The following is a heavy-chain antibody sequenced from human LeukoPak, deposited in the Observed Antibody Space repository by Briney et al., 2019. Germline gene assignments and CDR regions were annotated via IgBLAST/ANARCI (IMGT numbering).Heavy chain of an antibody. V-gene: IGHV3-33*03. Sequence: PGRSLRLSCVASGFTFSRYGMHWVRQAPGKGLEWVAIIWYDGSNKYYADSVKGRFTISRDTSKNTLYMQMDSPRAEDTAVYYCASGDTTGYSGDAFNIWGQGTMVTVSS. CDR2: IWYDGSNK. CDR3: ASGDTTGYSGDAFNI. CDR1: GFTFSRYG. D-gene: IGHD3-22*01. J-gene: IGHJ3*02.